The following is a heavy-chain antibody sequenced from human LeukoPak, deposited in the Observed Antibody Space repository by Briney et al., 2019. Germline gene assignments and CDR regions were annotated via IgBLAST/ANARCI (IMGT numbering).Heavy chain of an antibody. CDR2: INPNNGDT. Sequence: GASVKVSCKASGYTFTAQYMHWVRQAPGQGLEWMGWINPNNGDTTYAQSFLGRVTMTRDTSTTTAYMELSSLRSDDTAVYFCASYPRSIPTPPFDYWGQGTLVTVSS. CDR3: ASYPRSIPTPPFDY. J-gene: IGHJ4*02. D-gene: IGHD2-21*01. CDR1: GYTFTAQY. V-gene: IGHV1-2*02.